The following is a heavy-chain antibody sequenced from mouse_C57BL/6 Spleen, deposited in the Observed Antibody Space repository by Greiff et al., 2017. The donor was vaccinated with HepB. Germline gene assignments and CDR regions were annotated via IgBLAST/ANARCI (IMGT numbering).Heavy chain of an antibody. CDR2: ISDGGSYT. D-gene: IGHD2-5*01. V-gene: IGHV5-4*01. Sequence: EVQLVESGGGLVKPGGSLKLSCAASGFTFSSYAMSWVRQTPEKRLEWVATISDGGSYTYYPDNVKGRFTISRDNAKNNLYLQMSHLKSEDTAMYYCAREHAYYSNYGDYWGQGTTLTVSS. CDR1: GFTFSSYA. CDR3: AREHAYYSNYGDY. J-gene: IGHJ2*01.